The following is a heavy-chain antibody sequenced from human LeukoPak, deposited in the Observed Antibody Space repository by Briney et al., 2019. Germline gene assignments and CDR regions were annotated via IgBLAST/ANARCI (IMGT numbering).Heavy chain of an antibody. CDR3: AKDSESYGSGSYFIYYFDY. V-gene: IGHV3-30*02. Sequence: PGGSLRLSCAASGFTFSSYGMHWVRQAPGKGLEGVAFIRYDGSNKYYADSVKGRFTISRDNSKNTLYLQMNSLRAEDTAVYYCAKDSESYGSGSYFIYYFDYWGQGTLVTVSS. J-gene: IGHJ4*02. CDR1: GFTFSSYG. D-gene: IGHD3-10*01. CDR2: IRYDGSNK.